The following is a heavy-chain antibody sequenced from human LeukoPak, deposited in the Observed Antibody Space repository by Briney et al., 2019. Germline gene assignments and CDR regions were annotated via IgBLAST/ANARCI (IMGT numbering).Heavy chain of an antibody. J-gene: IGHJ6*03. Sequence: SETLSLTCTVSGYSISSGYYWGWIRQPPGKGLEWIGNIYHSGSTYYNPSLKSRVTISVDTSKNQISLKLSSVTAADTAVYYCAREKVNTAMVTSPRKYYMDVWGKGTTVTVSS. D-gene: IGHD5-18*01. CDR1: GYSISSGYY. V-gene: IGHV4-38-2*02. CDR2: IYHSGST. CDR3: AREKVNTAMVTSPRKYYMDV.